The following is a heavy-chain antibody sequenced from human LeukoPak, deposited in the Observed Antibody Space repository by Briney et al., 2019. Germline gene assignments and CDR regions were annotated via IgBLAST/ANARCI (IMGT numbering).Heavy chain of an antibody. Sequence: SETLSLTSTVSGVSISSYYWSWIRQPAGKGLEWIGRIHSSGSTNYNPSLKSRVTMSVDTSKNQFSLKLRSVTAADTAVYYCAKEIKPGYGDAFDIWGQGTMVTVSS. V-gene: IGHV4-4*07. CDR1: GVSISSYY. CDR3: AKEIKPGYGDAFDI. CDR2: IHSSGST. J-gene: IGHJ3*02. D-gene: IGHD1-1*01.